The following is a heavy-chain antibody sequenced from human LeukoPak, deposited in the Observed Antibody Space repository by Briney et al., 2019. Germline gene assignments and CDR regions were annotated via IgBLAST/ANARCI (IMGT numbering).Heavy chain of an antibody. J-gene: IGHJ3*02. Sequence: QPGGSLRLSCAASGFTFSSYEMNWVRQAPGKGLEWVSYISSSGSTIYYADSVKGRFTISRDNAKNSLYLQTNSLRAEDTAVYYCARAGDYGGNSDAFDIWGQGTMVTVSS. CDR3: ARAGDYGGNSDAFDI. CDR2: ISSSGSTI. D-gene: IGHD4-23*01. CDR1: GFTFSSYE. V-gene: IGHV3-48*03.